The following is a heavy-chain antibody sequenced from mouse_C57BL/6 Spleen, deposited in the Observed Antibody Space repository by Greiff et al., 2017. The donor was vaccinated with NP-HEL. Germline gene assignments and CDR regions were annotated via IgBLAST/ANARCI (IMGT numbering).Heavy chain of an antibody. Sequence: VQLQQSGSELRSPGSSVKLSCKDFDSEVFPIAYMSWVRQKPGHGFEWIGGILPSIGRTIYGEKFEDKATLDADTLSNTAYLELNSLTSEDSAIYYCARPLYYGSSPYWYFDVWGTGTTVTVSS. V-gene: IGHV15-2*01. CDR2: ILPSIGRT. CDR1: DSEVFPIAY. J-gene: IGHJ1*03. CDR3: ARPLYYGSSPYWYFDV. D-gene: IGHD1-1*01.